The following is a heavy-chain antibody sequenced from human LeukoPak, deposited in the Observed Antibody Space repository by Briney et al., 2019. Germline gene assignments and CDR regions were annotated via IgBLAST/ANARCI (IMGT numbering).Heavy chain of an antibody. CDR2: TYTSGNT. D-gene: IGHD4-17*01. CDR1: GASISTGSYY. J-gene: IGHJ4*02. CDR3: ARRDYGSKVDY. V-gene: IGHV4-61*02. Sequence: SQTLSLTCSVSGASISTGSYYWSWIRQSAGKGLEWIGRTYTSGNTKYNPSLEGRVTISIDTSKNQFSLRLSSVTAADTAVYYCARRDYGSKVDYWGQGTLVTVSS.